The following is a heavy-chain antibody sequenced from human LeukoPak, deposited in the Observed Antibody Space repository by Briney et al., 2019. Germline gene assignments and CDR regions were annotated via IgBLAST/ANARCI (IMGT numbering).Heavy chain of an antibody. Sequence: GGSLRLSCAAPGFTFSSYGIHWVRQAPGKGLEWVAVISYDGRNEYYADSVKGRFTISRDNSKNTLYLQMNSLRAEDTAVYFCAKELQVAGTFDYWGQGTLVTVSS. CDR3: AKELQVAGTFDY. J-gene: IGHJ4*02. V-gene: IGHV3-30*18. CDR2: ISYDGRNE. D-gene: IGHD6-19*01. CDR1: GFTFSSYG.